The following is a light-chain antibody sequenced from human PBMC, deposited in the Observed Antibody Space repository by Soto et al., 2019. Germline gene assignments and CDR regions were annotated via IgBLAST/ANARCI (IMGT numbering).Light chain of an antibody. V-gene: IGKV3D-20*02. CDR1: QSVSSSY. CDR2: GAS. Sequence: IGLSQSPGTLSLSQGERATLSCRASQSVSSSYLAWYQQRPGQAPRLLIYGASARATGVPARFSGSGSGTDFTLTISSLEPEDFAVYYCQQRSNWPLTFGGGTKVDIK. CDR3: QQRSNWPLT. J-gene: IGKJ4*01.